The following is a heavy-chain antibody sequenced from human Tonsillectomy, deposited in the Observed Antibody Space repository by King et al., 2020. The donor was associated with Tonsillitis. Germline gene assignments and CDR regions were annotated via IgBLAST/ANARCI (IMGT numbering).Heavy chain of an antibody. CDR1: GFTFSSYA. CDR2: IGGSGRSA. Sequence: VQLVESGGGLVQPGGSLRLSCAASGFTFSSYAMSWVRQAPGKGLEWVSAIGGSGRSAYYADSVKGRFTISRDNSKNTLYLQMNSLRAEDTAVYYCAKDAVTGGWSDYYGMDVWGQGTTVTVSS. D-gene: IGHD2-15*01. V-gene: IGHV3-23*04. J-gene: IGHJ6*02. CDR3: AKDAVTGGWSDYYGMDV.